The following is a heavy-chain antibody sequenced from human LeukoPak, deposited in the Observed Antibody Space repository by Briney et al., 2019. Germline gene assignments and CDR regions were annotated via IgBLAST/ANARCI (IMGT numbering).Heavy chain of an antibody. Sequence: ETPSLTCTVSDGSISSSRYYWGWIRQPPGKGLEWIGSIYYTGSTNYNPSLKSRVTISVDTSKNQFSLNLSSVTAADTAVYYCARLGSYSSSGLPVVWGQGTLVSVSS. D-gene: IGHD6-13*01. J-gene: IGHJ4*02. CDR1: DGSISSSRYY. CDR2: IYYTGST. CDR3: ARLGSYSSSGLPVV. V-gene: IGHV4-39*01.